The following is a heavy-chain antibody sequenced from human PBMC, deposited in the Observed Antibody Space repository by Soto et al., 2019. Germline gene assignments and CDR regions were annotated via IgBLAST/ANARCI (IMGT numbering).Heavy chain of an antibody. Sequence: PGGSLRLSCAASGFTFSTYTMSWVRRAPGKGLEWVSAISGSGASPPYADSVQGRFTISRDNPKRTLYLQMNNLRAEDTAVYYCAKARCSTTNCYVPDYWGQGTLVTVSS. J-gene: IGHJ4*02. CDR1: GFTFSTYT. V-gene: IGHV3-23*01. CDR3: AKARCSTTNCYVPDY. CDR2: ISGSGASP. D-gene: IGHD2-2*01.